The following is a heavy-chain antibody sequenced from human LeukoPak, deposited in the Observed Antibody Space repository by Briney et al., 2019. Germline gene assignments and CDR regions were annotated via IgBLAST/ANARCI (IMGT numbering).Heavy chain of an antibody. Sequence: SETLSLTCAVYGESFSGYYWSWIRQPPGKGLEWIGEINHSGSTNYNPSLKSRVTISVDTSKNQFSLKLSSVTAADTAVYYCARGTREDIVVVPAAEDERFDPWGQGTLVTVSS. CDR3: ARGTREDIVVVPAAEDERFDP. V-gene: IGHV4-34*01. CDR1: GESFSGYY. J-gene: IGHJ5*02. D-gene: IGHD2-2*01. CDR2: INHSGST.